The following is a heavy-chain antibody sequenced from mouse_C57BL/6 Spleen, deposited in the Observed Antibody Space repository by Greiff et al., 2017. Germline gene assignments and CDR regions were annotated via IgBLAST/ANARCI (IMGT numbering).Heavy chain of an antibody. V-gene: IGHV1-50*01. CDR2: IDPSDSYT. Sequence: QVQLQQPGAELVKPGDSVKLSCKASGYTFTGYWMQWVKQRPGQGLEWIGEIDPSDSYTNYKQKFKGKATLTVETSSSTAYMQLSRLTSEAAAVYCSARPSCCVFAYWGQGTLGTVSS. J-gene: IGHJ3*01. CDR1: GYTFTGYW. CDR3: ARPSCCVFAY.